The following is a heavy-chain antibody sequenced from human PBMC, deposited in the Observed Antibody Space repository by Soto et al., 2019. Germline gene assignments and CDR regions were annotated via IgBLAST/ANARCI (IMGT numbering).Heavy chain of an antibody. V-gene: IGHV4-4*02. CDR3: AHRRIVGDAI. CDR2: IFHSGST. Sequence: PSETLSLPCAVCAGSISNSNWWNWVRQPPGQGLDWIGEIFHSGSTNYNSSLMGRVTISVDKANNQFSLKLSSVTAADTAVYYCAHRRIVGDAIWGQGXLVTVSS. CDR1: AGSISNSNW. J-gene: IGHJ4*02. D-gene: IGHD1-26*01.